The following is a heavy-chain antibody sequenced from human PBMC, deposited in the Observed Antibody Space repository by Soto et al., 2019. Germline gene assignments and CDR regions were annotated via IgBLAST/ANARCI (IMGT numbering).Heavy chain of an antibody. CDR2: IYYSGTT. D-gene: IGHD7-27*01. V-gene: IGHV4-30-4*08. CDR3: ARGPSGDKVDY. CDR1: GGSISSGGYY. Sequence: SETLSLTCTVSGGSISSGGYYWSWIRQHPGKGLEWIGYIYYSGTTYNNPSLTSRVTISVDTSNNQFSLKLSSVSAADTAVYYCARGPSGDKVDYWGQGTLVTVSS. J-gene: IGHJ4*02.